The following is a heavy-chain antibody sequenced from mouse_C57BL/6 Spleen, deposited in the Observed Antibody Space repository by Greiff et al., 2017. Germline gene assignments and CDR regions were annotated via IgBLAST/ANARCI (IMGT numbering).Heavy chain of an antibody. J-gene: IGHJ2*01. V-gene: IGHV10-3*01. CDR2: IRSKSSNYAT. Sequence: EVQLQESGGGLVQPKGSLKLSCAASGFTFNTYAMHWVRQAPGKGLEWVARIRSKSSNYATYYADSVKDRFTISRDDSKSMLYLQMTNLNTEDTDMYYGVRERLNFDYWGQGTTLTVSS. CDR3: VRERLNFDY. CDR1: GFTFNTYA.